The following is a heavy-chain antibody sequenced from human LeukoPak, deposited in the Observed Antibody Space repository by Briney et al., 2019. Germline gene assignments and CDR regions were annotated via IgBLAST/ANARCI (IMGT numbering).Heavy chain of an antibody. CDR1: GGSFSGYY. J-gene: IGHJ4*02. CDR3: AREGGKTEQWLVLEYYFDY. Sequence: SETLSLTCAVYGGSFSGYYWSWIRQPPGKGLEWIGEINHSGSTNYNPSLKSRVTISVDTSKNQFSLKLSSVTAADTAVYYCAREGGKTEQWLVLEYYFDYWGQGTLVTVSS. CDR2: INHSGST. D-gene: IGHD6-19*01. V-gene: IGHV4-34*01.